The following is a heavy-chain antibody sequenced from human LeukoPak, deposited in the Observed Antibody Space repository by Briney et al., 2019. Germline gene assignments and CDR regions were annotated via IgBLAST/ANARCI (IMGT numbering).Heavy chain of an antibody. J-gene: IGHJ6*03. CDR1: GFPFSSYG. Sequence: GVPLRLTCAVSGFPFSSYGMHWGRQAPGKGLEWVAFRRFDGSNKYYADSVKGRFTISRDNSKNTLYLQMKSLGAEDTAVYYCAKGGGYAAQYYYYYLDVWGKGTTVTISS. CDR3: AKGGGYAAQYYYYYLDV. D-gene: IGHD5-12*01. V-gene: IGHV3-30*02. CDR2: RRFDGSNK.